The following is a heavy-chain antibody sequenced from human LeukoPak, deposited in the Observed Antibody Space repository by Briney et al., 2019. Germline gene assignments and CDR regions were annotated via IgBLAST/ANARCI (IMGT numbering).Heavy chain of an antibody. V-gene: IGHV4-59*08. D-gene: IGHD6-6*01. CDR3: ARHRAYSSSSPFDY. J-gene: IGHJ4*02. CDR1: GGSISSLY. CDR2: IYYTGST. Sequence: PSETLSLTRSVSGGSISSLYWSWIRQPPGKGLEWIGYIYYTGSTNYSPSLKSRVTMFVDMSKNQFSLRLSSVTAADTAVYYCARHRAYSSSSPFDYWGQGTLVTVS.